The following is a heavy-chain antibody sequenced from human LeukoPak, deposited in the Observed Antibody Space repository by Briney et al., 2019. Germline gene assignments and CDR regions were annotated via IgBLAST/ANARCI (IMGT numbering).Heavy chain of an antibody. CDR1: GYTFTSYA. CDR2: INAGNGNT. V-gene: IGHV1-3*01. D-gene: IGHD3-22*01. CDR3: ARDPGYYYDSSGPFDY. J-gene: IGHJ4*02. Sequence: ASVKVSCKASGYTFTSYAMHWVRQAPGQRLEWMGWINAGNGNTKYSQKFQGRVTITRDTSASTAYMELSSLRSEDTAVYYCARDPGYYYDSSGPFDYWGRGTLVTVSS.